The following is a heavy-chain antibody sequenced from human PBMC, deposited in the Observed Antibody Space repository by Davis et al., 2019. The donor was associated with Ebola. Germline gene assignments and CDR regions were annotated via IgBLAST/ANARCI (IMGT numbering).Heavy chain of an antibody. CDR1: GFRFSSYV. Sequence: GESLKISCVASGFRFSSYVMGWVRQAPGKGLEWVSVMYTACTTRCTDYADPVRGRFITSRDNSKNTVFLQMNSLRVEDTAVYYCARHYSTVWYHYDYFDYWGQGVLVTVSS. J-gene: IGHJ4*02. V-gene: IGHV3-23*03. CDR2: MYTACTTRCT. CDR3: ARHYSTVWYHYDYFDY. D-gene: IGHD6-19*01.